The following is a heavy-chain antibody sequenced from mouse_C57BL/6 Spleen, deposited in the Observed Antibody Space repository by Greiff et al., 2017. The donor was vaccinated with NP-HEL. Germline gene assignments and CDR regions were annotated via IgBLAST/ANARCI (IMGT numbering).Heavy chain of an antibody. CDR3: ARSGYYGSSYGWYFDV. D-gene: IGHD1-1*01. J-gene: IGHJ1*03. V-gene: IGHV1-53*01. CDR2: INPSNGGT. CDR1: GYTFTSYW. Sequence: QVQLKEPGTELVKPGASVKLSCKASGYTFTSYWMHWVKQRPGQGLEWIGNINPSNGGTNYNEKFKSKATLTVDKSSSTAYMQLSSLTSEDSAVYYCARSGYYGSSYGWYFDVWGTGTTVTVSS.